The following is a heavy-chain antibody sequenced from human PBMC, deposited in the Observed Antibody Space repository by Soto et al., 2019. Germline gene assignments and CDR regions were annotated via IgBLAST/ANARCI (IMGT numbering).Heavy chain of an antibody. J-gene: IGHJ6*02. D-gene: IGHD6-13*01. V-gene: IGHV3-23*01. CDR2: ISGSGDST. Sequence: EVQLLESGGGLVQPGGSLRLSCAASGFTFSSYAMSWVRQAPGKGLEWVSVISGSGDSTYYADSVRGRFTISRDNSKNTLYLQMNSLRAEYTAVYYCAKDRDGSAAGPTKFYGRAVWGQGTTVTVSS. CDR1: GFTFSSYA. CDR3: AKDRDGSAAGPTKFYGRAV.